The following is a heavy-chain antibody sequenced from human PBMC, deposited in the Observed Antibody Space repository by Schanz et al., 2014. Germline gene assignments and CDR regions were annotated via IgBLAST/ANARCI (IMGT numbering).Heavy chain of an antibody. J-gene: IGHJ4*02. Sequence: VQLVESGGGVVQPGRSLRLSCAASGFTFSRYGMHWVRQAPGKGLEWVGRIKSKVDGGTTDNAAPVQGRFTISRDDSKNTLFLQMNSLKTEDTAVYYCATYCDGGCAIDNWGQGALVTVSS. CDR3: ATYCDGGCAIDN. V-gene: IGHV3-15*01. CDR2: IKSKVDGGTT. D-gene: IGHD6-19*01. CDR1: GFTFSRYG.